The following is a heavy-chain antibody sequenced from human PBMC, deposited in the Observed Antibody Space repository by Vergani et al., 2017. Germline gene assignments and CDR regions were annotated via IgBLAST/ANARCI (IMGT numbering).Heavy chain of an antibody. V-gene: IGHV1-69*12. CDR2: IIPIFGTA. CDR3: ARSMVRGVNTPYYFDY. CDR1: GGTFSSYA. Sequence: QVQLVQSGAEVKKPGSSVKVSCKASGGTFSSYAISWVRQAPGQGLEWMGGIIPIFGTANYAQKFQGRVTITADESTGTAYMELSSLRSEDTAVYYCARSMVRGVNTPYYFDYWGQGTLVTVSS. J-gene: IGHJ4*02. D-gene: IGHD3-10*01.